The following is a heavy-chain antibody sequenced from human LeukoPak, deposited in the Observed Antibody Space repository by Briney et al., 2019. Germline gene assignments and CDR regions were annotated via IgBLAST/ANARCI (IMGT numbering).Heavy chain of an antibody. V-gene: IGHV4-38-2*01. CDR1: GYSVSSGCY. CDR3: ARVPPGSYYYGSGSYFDY. CDR2: IYHSGST. D-gene: IGHD3-10*01. J-gene: IGHJ4*02. Sequence: SETLSLTCAVSGYSVSSGCYWGWIRQPPGKGLEWIGSIYHSGSTYYNPSLKSRVTISVDTSKNQFSLKLCSVTAADTAVYYCARVPPGSYYYGSGSYFDYWGQGTLVTVSS.